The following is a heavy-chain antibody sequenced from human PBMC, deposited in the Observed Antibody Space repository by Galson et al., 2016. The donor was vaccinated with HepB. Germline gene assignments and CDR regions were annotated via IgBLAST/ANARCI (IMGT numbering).Heavy chain of an antibody. CDR1: GFSFNDYD. J-gene: IGHJ6*02. Sequence: SLRLSCAASGFSFNDYDMAWVRQTPEKGLECVSTVGHIDGGTDYADSVTGRFTVSGDNSRSTMFLHMNSLRDEDTAVYYCARRRGHVYAMDVWGQGTTVIVSS. CDR2: VGHIDGGT. V-gene: IGHV3-23*01. CDR3: ARRRGHVYAMDV.